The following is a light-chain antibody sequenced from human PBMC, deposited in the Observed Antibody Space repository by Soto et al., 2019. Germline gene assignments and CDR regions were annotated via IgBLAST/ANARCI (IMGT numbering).Light chain of an antibody. CDR1: SSNIGAGYD. V-gene: IGLV1-40*01. CDR2: GNS. CDR3: QSYDSSLCGWV. Sequence: QAVLTQPPSVSGAPGQRVTISCTGSSSNIGAGYDVHWYQQLPGTAPKLLIYGNSNRPSGVPDRFSGSKSGTSASLAITGLQAADEADYYCQSYDSSLCGWVFGGGTKVTVL. J-gene: IGLJ3*02.